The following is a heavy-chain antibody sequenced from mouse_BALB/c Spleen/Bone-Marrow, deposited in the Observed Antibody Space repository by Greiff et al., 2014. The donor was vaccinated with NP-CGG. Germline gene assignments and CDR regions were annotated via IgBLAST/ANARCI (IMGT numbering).Heavy chain of an antibody. V-gene: IGHV14-3*02. CDR2: IDPANGNT. CDR1: GFNIKDTY. D-gene: IGHD2-3*01. J-gene: IGHJ3*01. CDR3: AHDAPFAY. Sequence: EIQLQQSGAELVKPGASVKLSCTTSGFNIKDTYIHWVKQRPEQGLEWIGRIDPANGNTKYDPEFQGKATITADTSSNTAYLHLSSLTSEDTAVYSCAHDAPFAYWGQGTLVTVSA.